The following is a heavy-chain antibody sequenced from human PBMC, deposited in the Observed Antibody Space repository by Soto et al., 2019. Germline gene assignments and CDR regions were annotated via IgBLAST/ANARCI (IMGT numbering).Heavy chain of an antibody. D-gene: IGHD3-22*01. V-gene: IGHV1-18*04. J-gene: IGHJ4*02. CDR3: AREPNYYDSSGYPYYFDY. CDR2: ISAYNGNT. Sequence: ASVKVSCKASGYTFTGYYMHWVRQAPGQGLEWMGWISAYNGNTNYAQKLQGRVTMTTDTSTSTAYMELRSLRSDDTAVYYCAREPNYYDSSGYPYYFDYWGQGTLVTVSS. CDR1: GYTFTGYY.